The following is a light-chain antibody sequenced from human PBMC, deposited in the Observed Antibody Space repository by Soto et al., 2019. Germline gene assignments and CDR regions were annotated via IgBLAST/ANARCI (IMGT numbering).Light chain of an antibody. CDR2: AAS. Sequence: DIQMTQSPSYVSASIGDRVTISCRASQDIRSWLAWYQQKPGKAPKLLLYAASSLQRGVPSRFSGSGSGTNVTLTISSLQAEDFATYYWQQAKSPGAFGQGSKV. CDR1: QDIRSW. CDR3: QQAKSPGA. J-gene: IGKJ1*01. V-gene: IGKV1D-12*01.